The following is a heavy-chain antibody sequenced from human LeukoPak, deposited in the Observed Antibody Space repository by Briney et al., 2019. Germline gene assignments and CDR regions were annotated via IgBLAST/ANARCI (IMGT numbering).Heavy chain of an antibody. CDR1: GGSISSSSYY. Sequence: SETLSLTCTVSGGSISSSSYYWGWIRQPPGKGLEWIGSTYYSGSTYYNPSLKSRVTISVDTSKNQFSLKLSSVTAADTAVYYCARLVGAAATPYFDYWGQGTLVTVSS. V-gene: IGHV4-39*01. D-gene: IGHD1-26*01. CDR2: TYYSGST. J-gene: IGHJ4*02. CDR3: ARLVGAAATPYFDY.